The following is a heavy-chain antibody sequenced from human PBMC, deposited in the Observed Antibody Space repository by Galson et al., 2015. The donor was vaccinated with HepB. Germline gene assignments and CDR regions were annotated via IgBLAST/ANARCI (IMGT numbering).Heavy chain of an antibody. Sequence: SLRLSCAASGFTFDDYAMHWVRQAPGKGLEWVSGISWNSGSIGYADSVKGRFTISRDNAKNSLYLQMNSLRAKDTALYYCAKDIGAVAASGMDVWGQGTTVTVSS. CDR2: ISWNSGSI. CDR3: AKDIGAVAASGMDV. CDR1: GFTFDDYA. V-gene: IGHV3-9*01. J-gene: IGHJ6*02. D-gene: IGHD6-19*01.